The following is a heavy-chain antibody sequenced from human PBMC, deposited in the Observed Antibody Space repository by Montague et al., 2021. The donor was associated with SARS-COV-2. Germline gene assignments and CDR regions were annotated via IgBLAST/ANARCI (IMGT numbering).Heavy chain of an antibody. D-gene: IGHD2-2*01. CDR3: ARDREYCSSASCYDIYYGMDV. Sequence: SLRLSCAASGFTFTHYEMNWVRQAPGKGLEWVSYISSSGSIIYYADSVKGRFTISRDVAKNSLYLQMSSLRAEDTAVYYWARDREYCSSASCYDIYYGMDVWGPGTTVTVSS. CDR2: ISSSGSII. J-gene: IGHJ6*02. CDR1: GFTFTHYE. V-gene: IGHV3-48*03.